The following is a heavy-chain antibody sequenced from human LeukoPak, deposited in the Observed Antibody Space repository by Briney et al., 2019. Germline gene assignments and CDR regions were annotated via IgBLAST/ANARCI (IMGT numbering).Heavy chain of an antibody. V-gene: IGHV1-2*02. Sequence: ASVKVSCKASGYTFTGYYMHWVRQAPGQGLEWMGWINPNSGGTNYAQKFQGRVTMTRDTSISTAYMELSRLRSDDTAVYYCARGSVGYCSGGSCRQDYYYYMDVWGKGTTVTISS. D-gene: IGHD2-15*01. CDR2: INPNSGGT. CDR3: ARGSVGYCSGGSCRQDYYYYMDV. J-gene: IGHJ6*03. CDR1: GYTFTGYY.